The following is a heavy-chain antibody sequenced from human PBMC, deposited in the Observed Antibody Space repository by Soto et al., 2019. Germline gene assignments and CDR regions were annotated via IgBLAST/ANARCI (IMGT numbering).Heavy chain of an antibody. Sequence: QVQLQESGPGLVKPSETLSLTCTVPGGSVSSGSYYWSWIRQPPGKGLEWIGYIYYSGSTNYNPSLKSRVTISLDTSKNQFSLKLSSVTAADTAVYYCASPMKYCGGDCYSYWGQGTLVTVSS. D-gene: IGHD2-21*02. CDR3: ASPMKYCGGDCYSY. J-gene: IGHJ4*02. CDR2: IYYSGST. V-gene: IGHV4-61*01. CDR1: GGSVSSGSYY.